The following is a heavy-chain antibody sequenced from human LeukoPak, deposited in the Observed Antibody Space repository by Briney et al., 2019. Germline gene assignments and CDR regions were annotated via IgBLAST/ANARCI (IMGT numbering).Heavy chain of an antibody. V-gene: IGHV1-24*01. CDR1: GYTLTELS. D-gene: IGHD3-3*01. CDR2: FDPEDGET. J-gene: IGHJ1*01. CDR3: ASVLRFLEWSFLQH. Sequence: ASVKVSCKVSGYTLTELSMHWVRHAPGKGLEWMGGFDPEDGETIYAQKFQGRVTMTEDTSTDTAYMELSSLRSEDTAVYYCASVLRFLEWSFLQHWGQGTLVTVSS.